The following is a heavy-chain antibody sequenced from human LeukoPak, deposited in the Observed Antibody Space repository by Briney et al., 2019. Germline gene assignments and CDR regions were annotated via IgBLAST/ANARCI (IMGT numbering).Heavy chain of an antibody. Sequence: PGGSLRLSCAASGFTLGSDWMSWVRQAPGQGLEWVANIKQDGSEKYYVDSLKGRFTISRDNAKNSLYLQMNSLRAEDTAVYFCARKYSSGWYDAFDIWGQGTMVTVSS. CDR3: ARKYSSGWYDAFDI. CDR1: GFTLGSDW. V-gene: IGHV3-7*01. D-gene: IGHD6-19*01. CDR2: IKQDGSEK. J-gene: IGHJ3*02.